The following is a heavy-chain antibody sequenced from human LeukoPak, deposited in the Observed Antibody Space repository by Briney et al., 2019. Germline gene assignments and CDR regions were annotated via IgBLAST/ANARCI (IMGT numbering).Heavy chain of an antibody. J-gene: IGHJ6*03. CDR2: IKQDGSEK. CDR1: GFTVSSNY. CDR3: ARDNRDVYYYYMDV. Sequence: GGSLRLSCAASGFTVSSNYISWVRQAPGKGLEWVANIKQDGSEKYYVDSVKGRFTISRDNAKNSLYLQMNSLRAEDTAVYYCARDNRDVYYYYMDVWGKGTTVTVSS. V-gene: IGHV3-7*01. D-gene: IGHD2/OR15-2a*01.